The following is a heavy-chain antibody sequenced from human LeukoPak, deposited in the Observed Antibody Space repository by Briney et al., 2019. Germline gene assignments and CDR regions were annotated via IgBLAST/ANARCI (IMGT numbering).Heavy chain of an antibody. Sequence: ASVKVSCKASGYTFTSYYMHWVRQAPGQGLERMGIINPSGGSTSYAQKFQGRVTMTRDTSTSTVYMELSSLRSEDTAVYYCARDIFDFWSGYSAAGGYWGQGTLVTVSS. J-gene: IGHJ4*02. CDR3: ARDIFDFWSGYSAAGGY. CDR2: INPSGGST. V-gene: IGHV1-46*01. D-gene: IGHD3-3*01. CDR1: GYTFTSYY.